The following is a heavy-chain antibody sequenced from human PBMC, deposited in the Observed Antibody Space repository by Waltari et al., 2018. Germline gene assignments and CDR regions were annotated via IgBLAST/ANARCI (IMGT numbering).Heavy chain of an antibody. CDR3: AREDLYYGSGVDY. J-gene: IGHJ4*02. CDR1: GFTFSSYG. D-gene: IGHD3-10*01. V-gene: IGHV3-33*01. CDR2: IWYDGSNK. Sequence: QVQLVESGGGVVQPGRSLRLSCAASGFTFSSYGMHWVRQAPGKGLEWVAVIWYDGSNKYYADSVKGRFTISRDNSKNTLYRQMNSLRAEDTAVYYCAREDLYYGSGVDYWGQGTLVTVSS.